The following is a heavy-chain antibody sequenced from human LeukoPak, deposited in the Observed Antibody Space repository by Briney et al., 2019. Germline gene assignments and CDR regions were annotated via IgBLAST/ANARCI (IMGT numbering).Heavy chain of an antibody. V-gene: IGHV3-48*01. CDR2: ISTSSGTI. J-gene: IGHJ4*02. D-gene: IGHD6-13*01. CDR3: AKRGHYSINWYHYFDY. CDR1: GFTFSAYS. Sequence: GGSLRLSCAASGFTFSAYSMNWVRQAPGKGLEWVSFISTSSGTIYYADSVKGRFTISRDNSKNTLFLQMNSLRPDDTAVYYCAKRGHYSINWYHYFDYWGQGTLVTVSS.